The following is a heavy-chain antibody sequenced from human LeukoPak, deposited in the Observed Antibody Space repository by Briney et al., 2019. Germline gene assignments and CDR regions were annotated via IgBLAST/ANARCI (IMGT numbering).Heavy chain of an antibody. CDR1: GFTFRTYS. CDR2: ISTTSSYF. Sequence: GGPLRLSCAASGFTFRTYSMNWVRQAPGKGLEWVSSISTTSSYFYYADSVKGRFTISRDNAKNALFLQMISLRAEDTAVYYCARVGPPSYAMDVWGQGTTVTVSS. V-gene: IGHV3-21*01. CDR3: ARVGPPSYAMDV. D-gene: IGHD3-16*01. J-gene: IGHJ6*02.